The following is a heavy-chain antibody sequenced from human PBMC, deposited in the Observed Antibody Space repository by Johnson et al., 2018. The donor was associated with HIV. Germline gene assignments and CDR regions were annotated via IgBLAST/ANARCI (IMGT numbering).Heavy chain of an antibody. CDR3: ARTRSGSFPHSDPFDT. CDR2: IGTLSDT. V-gene: IGHV3-13*01. J-gene: IGHJ3*02. Sequence: VQLVESGGGFVQPGGSLRLSCAASGFTFRNYDMHWVRQVTGKGLEWVSAIGTLSDTFYPESVKGRFTISRDNAKNSLYLQMNFLTAGDTALYYCARTRSGSFPHSDPFDTWGQGTMVTVSS. D-gene: IGHD1-26*01. CDR1: GFTFRNYD.